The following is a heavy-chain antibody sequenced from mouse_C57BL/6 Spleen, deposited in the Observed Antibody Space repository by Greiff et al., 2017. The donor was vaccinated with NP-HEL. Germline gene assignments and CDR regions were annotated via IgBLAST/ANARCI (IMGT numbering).Heavy chain of an antibody. J-gene: IGHJ3*01. CDR1: GFTFSSYA. CDR2: ISDGGSYT. V-gene: IGHV5-4*03. Sequence: EVKLMESGGGLVKPGGSLKLSCAASGFTFSSYAMSWVRQTPEKRLEWVATISDGGSYTYSPANVKGRFTISRDNAKNNLYLQMSQLKSEDTAMYYWARDDGNYPAWFAYWGQGTLVTVSA. D-gene: IGHD2-3*01. CDR3: ARDDGNYPAWFAY.